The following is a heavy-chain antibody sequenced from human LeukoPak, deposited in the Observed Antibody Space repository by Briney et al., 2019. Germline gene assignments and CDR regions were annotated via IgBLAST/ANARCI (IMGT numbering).Heavy chain of an antibody. J-gene: IGHJ4*02. CDR1: GYTFTGYY. CDR3: ARADGDYPLDY. Sequence: ASVKVSCKASGYTFTGYYMHWVRQAPGQGLEWMGGIIPILGIANYAQKFQGRVTITADKSTSTAYMELSSLRSEDTAVYYCARADGDYPLDYWGQGTLVTVSS. D-gene: IGHD4-17*01. CDR2: IIPILGIA. V-gene: IGHV1-69*10.